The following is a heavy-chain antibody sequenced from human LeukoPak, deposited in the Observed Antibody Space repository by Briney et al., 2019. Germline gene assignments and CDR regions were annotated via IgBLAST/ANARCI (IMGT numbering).Heavy chain of an antibody. CDR2: ISGSGGST. D-gene: IGHD6-13*01. CDR1: GFTFSSYA. V-gene: IGHV3-23*01. Sequence: GGSLRLSCAASGFTFSSYAMSWVRQAPGKGLEWVSAISGSGGSTYYADSVKGRFTISRDNSKNTLYLQMNSLRAEDTAVYYCAKGEDSSSWGEWFDPWGQGTLVTVSS. J-gene: IGHJ5*02. CDR3: AKGEDSSSWGEWFDP.